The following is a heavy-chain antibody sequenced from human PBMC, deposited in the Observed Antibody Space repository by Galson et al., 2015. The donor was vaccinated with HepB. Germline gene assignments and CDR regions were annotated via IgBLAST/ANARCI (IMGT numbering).Heavy chain of an antibody. D-gene: IGHD3-3*01. CDR3: TRSVTTYDFWSGPYYYYYMDV. J-gene: IGHJ6*03. CDR2: IRSKANSYAT. CDR1: GFTFSGSA. V-gene: IGHV3-73*01. Sequence: SLRLSCAASGFTFSGSAMHWVRQASGKGLEWVGRIRSKANSYATAYAASVKGRSTISRDDSKNTAYLQMNSLKTEDTAVYYCTRSVTTYDFWSGPYYYYYMDVWGKGTTVTVSS.